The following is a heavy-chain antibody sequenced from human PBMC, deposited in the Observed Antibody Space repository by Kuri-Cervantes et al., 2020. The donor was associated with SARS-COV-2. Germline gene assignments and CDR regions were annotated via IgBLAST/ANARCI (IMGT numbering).Heavy chain of an antibody. CDR3: AKASVVPAAYPTFDY. Sequence: SVKVSCKASVGTFSSYANSWVRQAPGQGLKWMGGINPIIGTANYAQKFQGRVTITTDASTSTAYMVLNSLRSQDTAVYSWAKASVVPAAYPTFDYWGQGTLVTVSS. V-gene: IGHV1-69*05. CDR1: VGTFSSYA. J-gene: IGHJ4*02. D-gene: IGHD2-2*01. CDR2: INPIIGTA.